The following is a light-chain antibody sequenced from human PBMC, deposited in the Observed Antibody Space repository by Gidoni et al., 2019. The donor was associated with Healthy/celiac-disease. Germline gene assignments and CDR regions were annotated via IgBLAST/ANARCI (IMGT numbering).Light chain of an antibody. CDR2: GAS. CDR1: QSVSSSY. J-gene: IGKJ1*01. Sequence: EIVSTPSPATLSLSPGERATLSCRASQSVSSSYLAWYQQKPGQAPRLLIYGASSRATGIPDRFSGSGSGTDFTLTISRLEPEDFAVYYCQQYGSSPQTFGQGTKVEIK. CDR3: QQYGSSPQT. V-gene: IGKV3-20*01.